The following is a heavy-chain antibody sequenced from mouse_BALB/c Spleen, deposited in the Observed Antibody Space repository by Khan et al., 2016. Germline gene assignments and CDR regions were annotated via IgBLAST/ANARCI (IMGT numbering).Heavy chain of an antibody. CDR3: ARGPGAWVGY. CDR1: GHSITSGYY. CDR2: ISYDGSN. Sequence: EVQLQESGPGLVKPSQSLSLTCSVTGHSITSGYYWNWIRQFPGNKLEWMGYISYDGSNNYNPSLKNRISITRDTSKNQLFLKLNSVTTEDTATYYCARGPGAWVGYWGQGTLVTVSA. J-gene: IGHJ3*01. V-gene: IGHV3-6*02.